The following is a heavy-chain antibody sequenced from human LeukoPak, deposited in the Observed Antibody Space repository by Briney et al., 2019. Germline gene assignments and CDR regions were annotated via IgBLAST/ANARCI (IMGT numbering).Heavy chain of an antibody. CDR3: ARRGLYCSSTSCYSILFNWFDP. D-gene: IGHD2-2*01. V-gene: IGHV4-39*07. CDR2: INHSGST. CDR1: GGSISSSTYY. Sequence: PSETLSLTCTVSGGSISSSTYYWGWIRQPPGKGLEWIGEINHSGSTNYNPSLKSRVTISVDTSKNQFSLKLSSVTAADTAVYYCARRGLYCSSTSCYSILFNWFDPWGQGTLVTVSS. J-gene: IGHJ5*02.